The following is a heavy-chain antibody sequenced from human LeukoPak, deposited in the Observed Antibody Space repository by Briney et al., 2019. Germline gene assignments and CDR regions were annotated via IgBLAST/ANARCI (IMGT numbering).Heavy chain of an antibody. V-gene: IGHV3-30-3*01. CDR3: AREVRGVGGAFDI. CDR1: GFTFSSDA. Sequence: HSGRSLRLSCAASGFTFSSDAMHWVRQAPGKGLEWVAVISYDGSNKYYADSVKGRFTISRDNSKNTLYLQMNSLRAEDTAVYYCAREVRGVGGAFDIWGQGTMVTVSS. J-gene: IGHJ3*02. D-gene: IGHD3-10*01. CDR2: ISYDGSNK.